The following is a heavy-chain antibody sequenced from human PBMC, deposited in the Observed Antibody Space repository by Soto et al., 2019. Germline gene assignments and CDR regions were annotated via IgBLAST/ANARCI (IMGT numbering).Heavy chain of an antibody. D-gene: IGHD2-15*01. Sequence: EVQLVESGGGLVKPGGSLRLSCEASGFTFSNYWMYWVRQAPGKGLEWVSRINSDGSVSSYADSVKGRLTISRDNVKNTLYLQMDSLRAEDTAVYYCARGDCVGGTCYSLAGSFYYYMDVWGKGTTVTVFS. CDR3: ARGDCVGGTCYSLAGSFYYYMDV. V-gene: IGHV3-74*02. CDR1: GFTFSNYW. J-gene: IGHJ6*03. CDR2: INSDGSVS.